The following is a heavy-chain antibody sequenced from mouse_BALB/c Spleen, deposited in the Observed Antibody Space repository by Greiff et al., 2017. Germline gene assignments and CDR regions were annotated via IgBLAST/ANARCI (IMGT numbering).Heavy chain of an antibody. Sequence: QVQLQQSGAELVRPGTSVKVSCKASGYAFTNYLIEWVKQRPGQGLEWIGVINPGSGGTNYNEKFKGKATLTADKSSSTAYMQLSSLTSDDSAVYFCARDGGPPDGFAYWGQGTLVTVSA. CDR2: INPGSGGT. D-gene: IGHD2-3*01. J-gene: IGHJ3*01. CDR1: GYAFTNYL. V-gene: IGHV1-54*01. CDR3: ARDGGPPDGFAY.